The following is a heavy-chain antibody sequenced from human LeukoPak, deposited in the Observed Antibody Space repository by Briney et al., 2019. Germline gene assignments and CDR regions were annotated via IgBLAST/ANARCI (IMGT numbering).Heavy chain of an antibody. Sequence: PSETLSLTCTVSGGSISSYYWSWIRQPPGKGLEWIGYIYYSGSTNYNPSLKSRVTISVDTSKNQFSLKPSSVTAADTAVYYCAREVITIFGVASGYYFDYWGQGTLVTVSS. CDR2: IYYSGST. CDR1: GGSISSYY. V-gene: IGHV4-59*01. CDR3: AREVITIFGVASGYYFDY. D-gene: IGHD3-3*01. J-gene: IGHJ4*02.